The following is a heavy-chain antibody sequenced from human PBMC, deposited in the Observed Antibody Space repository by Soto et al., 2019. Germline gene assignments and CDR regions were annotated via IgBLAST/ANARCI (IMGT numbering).Heavy chain of an antibody. CDR3: ARDLTPEILPYYYDANDI. Sequence: EVPLVESGGGLVQPGGSLRLSCAASGFSISNYWMTWVRQAPGKGLEWVANIKEDGNEEYYVDSVKGRFTISRDNAKNSLYLQMNSLRAEDTAVYYCARDLTPEILPYYYDANDIWGQGTLVTVSS. CDR2: IKEDGNEE. CDR1: GFSISNYW. J-gene: IGHJ3*02. D-gene: IGHD3-22*01. V-gene: IGHV3-7*01.